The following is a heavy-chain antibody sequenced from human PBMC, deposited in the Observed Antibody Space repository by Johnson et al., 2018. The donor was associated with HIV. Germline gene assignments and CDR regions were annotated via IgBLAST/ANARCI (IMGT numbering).Heavy chain of an antibody. V-gene: IGHV3-13*01. Sequence: VQLVESGGGLVQPGGSLRLSCAASGFTFSSYDMHWVRQATGKGLEWVSAIGTAGDTYYPASVTGRFTISRENAKNSLYLQMNSLRAEDTAVYYWARALKRIAAADDAFDIWGQGTMVTVSS. CDR2: IGTAGDT. D-gene: IGHD6-13*01. J-gene: IGHJ3*02. CDR3: ARALKRIAAADDAFDI. CDR1: GFTFSSYD.